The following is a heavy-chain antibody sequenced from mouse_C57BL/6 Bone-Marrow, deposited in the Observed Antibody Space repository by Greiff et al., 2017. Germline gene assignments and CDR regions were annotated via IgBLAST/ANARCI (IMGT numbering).Heavy chain of an antibody. V-gene: IGHV1-7*01. D-gene: IGHD2-4*01. CDR1: GYTFTSYW. Sequence: VQLQQSGAELAKPGASVKMSCKASGYTFTSYWMHWVKQRPGQGLEWIGYINPSTGYPEYNQKFKDKATLTADKSSSTAYMQLSSLTSEDSAVYYCARRDYDYFDDWGQGTTLTVSS. CDR2: INPSTGYP. J-gene: IGHJ2*01. CDR3: ARRDYDYFDD.